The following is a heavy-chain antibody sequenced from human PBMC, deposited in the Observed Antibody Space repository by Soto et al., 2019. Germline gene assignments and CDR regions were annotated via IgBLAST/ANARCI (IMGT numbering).Heavy chain of an antibody. J-gene: IGHJ5*02. D-gene: IGHD3-22*01. CDR3: ARVPTNYQDSIGYQPFHP. Sequence: SETLSLTCTVSGASIISDGYYWPWIRQHTGKGLEWLGYIHYSGGATYSPSYNPSLKSRIAISVDISKSLFSLKLTSVSAADTAVYYCARVPTNYQDSIGYQPFHPGGQGTLVTVSS. CDR2: IHYSGGATYSP. CDR1: GASIISDGYY. V-gene: IGHV4-31*03.